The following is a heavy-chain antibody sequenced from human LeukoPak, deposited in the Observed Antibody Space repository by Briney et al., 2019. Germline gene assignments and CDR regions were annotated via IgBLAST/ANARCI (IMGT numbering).Heavy chain of an antibody. CDR2: IIPIFGTA. Sequence: GASVKVSCKASGGTFSSYAISWVRQAPGQGLEWRGGIIPIFGTANYAQKFQGRVTITTDESTSTAYMELSSLRSEDTAVYYCARDGQLPRTGPNYYYYMDVWGKGTTVTVSS. CDR1: GGTFSSYA. J-gene: IGHJ6*03. V-gene: IGHV1-69*05. D-gene: IGHD6-6*01. CDR3: ARDGQLPRTGPNYYYYMDV.